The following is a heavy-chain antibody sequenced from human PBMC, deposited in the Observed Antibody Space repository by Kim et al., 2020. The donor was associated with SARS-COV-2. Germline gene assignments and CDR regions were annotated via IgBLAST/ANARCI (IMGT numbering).Heavy chain of an antibody. CDR2: IKQDVSER. CDR1: GFTFSRYW. D-gene: IGHD1-26*01. Sequence: GGSLRLSCAASGFTFSRYWMSWVRQAPGKGLEWVANIKQDVSERHYVDSVKGRFTISRDNAKNSLYLQMNSLRAEDTAVYYCARIQRVGPTDWFDPWGQG. J-gene: IGHJ5*02. V-gene: IGHV3-7*03. CDR3: ARIQRVGPTDWFDP.